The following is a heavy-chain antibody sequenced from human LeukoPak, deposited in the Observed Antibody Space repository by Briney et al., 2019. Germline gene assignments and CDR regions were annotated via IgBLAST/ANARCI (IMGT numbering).Heavy chain of an antibody. J-gene: IGHJ4*02. V-gene: IGHV3-9*01. CDR2: ISWNSGSI. CDR3: AKDSSGWRSYFDY. D-gene: IGHD6-19*01. CDR1: GFTFDDYA. Sequence: GGSLRLSCAASGFTFDDYAMHWVRQAPGKGLEWVSGISWNSGSIGYADSVKGRFTISRDNAKNSLYLQMNSLRAEDTALYYCAKDSSGWRSYFDYRGQGTLVTVSS.